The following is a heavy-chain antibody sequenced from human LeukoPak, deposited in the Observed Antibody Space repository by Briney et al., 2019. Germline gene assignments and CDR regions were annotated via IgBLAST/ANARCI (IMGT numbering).Heavy chain of an antibody. CDR3: ARQVVSDKYYYALDV. CDR2: INHSGST. V-gene: IGHV4-34*01. J-gene: IGHJ6*02. Sequence: SETLSLTCAVYGGSFSGYYWSWIRQPPGKGLEWIGEINHSGSTNYNPSLKSRVTISVDTSKNQFSLKLSSVTAADTAVYYCARQVVSDKYYYALDVWGQGTTVTVSS. CDR1: GGSFSGYY. D-gene: IGHD5/OR15-5a*01.